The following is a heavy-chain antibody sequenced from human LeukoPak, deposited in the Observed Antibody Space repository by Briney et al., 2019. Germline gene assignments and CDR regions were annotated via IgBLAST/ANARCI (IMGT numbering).Heavy chain of an antibody. D-gene: IGHD5-24*01. J-gene: IGHJ4*02. CDR1: GFTFSSYS. CDR2: ISSSSCYI. V-gene: IGHV3-21*01. CDR3: ARGGLEMATIFYYFDY. Sequence: PGGSLRLSCAASGFTFSSYSMNWVRQAPGKGLEWVSSISSSSCYIYYADSVKGRFTISRDNAKNSLYLQMNSLRAEDTAVYYCARGGLEMATIFYYFDYWGQGTLVTVSS.